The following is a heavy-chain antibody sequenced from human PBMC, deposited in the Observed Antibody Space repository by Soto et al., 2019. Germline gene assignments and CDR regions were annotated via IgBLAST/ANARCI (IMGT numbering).Heavy chain of an antibody. CDR2: IDRDGYSS. V-gene: IGHV3-74*01. Sequence: EVQLVESGGGVVQPGGSLRLSCAASGFSLSNYWMHWVRQVPGEGLVWVSRIDRDGYSSTYAEPMKGRFTISRDNAKNTLYLQITSLRAEDTAVYYCARQPIGTVTPDYWGQGTLVTVSS. D-gene: IGHD4-17*01. CDR1: GFSLSNYW. CDR3: ARQPIGTVTPDY. J-gene: IGHJ4*02.